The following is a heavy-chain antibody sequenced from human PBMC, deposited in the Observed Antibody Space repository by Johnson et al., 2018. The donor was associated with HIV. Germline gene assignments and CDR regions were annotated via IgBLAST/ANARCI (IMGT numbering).Heavy chain of an antibody. Sequence: VQLVESGGGLVQPGGSLRLSCAASGFNFGGYWMSWVRQAPGKGLEWVANIKQDGSEKYYVDSVKGRFTISRDNAKDSLYLQMNSLRAEDTAVYYCARGIAVSNWVDIWGQGTMVTVSS. CDR1: GFNFGGYW. CDR2: IKQDGSEK. J-gene: IGHJ3*02. D-gene: IGHD6-19*01. V-gene: IGHV3-7*02. CDR3: ARGIAVSNWVDI.